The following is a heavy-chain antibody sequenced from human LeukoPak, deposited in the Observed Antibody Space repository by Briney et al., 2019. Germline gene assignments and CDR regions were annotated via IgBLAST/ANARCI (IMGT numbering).Heavy chain of an antibody. V-gene: IGHV4-59*12. D-gene: IGHD3-9*01. Sequence: PSETLSLTCTVSGGSISSYYWSWIRQPPGKGLEWIGYIYYSGSTSYNPSLKSRVTISVDTSKNQFSLKLSSVTAADTAVYYCARGTPEGNYDILTGYYPYYFGYWGQGTLVTVSS. J-gene: IGHJ4*02. CDR3: ARGTPEGNYDILTGYYPYYFGY. CDR1: GGSISSYY. CDR2: IYYSGST.